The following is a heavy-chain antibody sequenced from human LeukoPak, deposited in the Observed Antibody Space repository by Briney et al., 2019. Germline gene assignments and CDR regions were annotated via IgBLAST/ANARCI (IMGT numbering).Heavy chain of an antibody. CDR3: ATGPRNDP. J-gene: IGHJ5*02. CDR2: VHPDNGNT. Sequence: ASVKVSCKTSGYPFTKWEINWVRQAAEQGLEWLGWVHPDNGNTYYAQGFRGRVTMSRDTSTTTAYMELSGLRSNDTAVYFCATGPRNDPWGQGTLVTVSS. CDR1: GYPFTKWE. V-gene: IGHV1-8*01. D-gene: IGHD1-14*01.